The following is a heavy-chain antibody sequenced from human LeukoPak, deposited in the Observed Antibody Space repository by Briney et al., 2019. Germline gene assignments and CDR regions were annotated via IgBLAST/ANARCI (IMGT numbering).Heavy chain of an antibody. D-gene: IGHD6-13*01. J-gene: IGHJ4*02. CDR1: GGTFNSYA. Sequence: SVKVSCKASGGTFNSYAISWVRQAPGQGLEWMGRIIPIFGTANYAQKFQGRVTITTDESTSTAYMELSSLRSEDTAVYYCARDLPSSWRFDYWGQGTLVTVSS. V-gene: IGHV1-69*05. CDR2: IIPIFGTA. CDR3: ARDLPSSWRFDY.